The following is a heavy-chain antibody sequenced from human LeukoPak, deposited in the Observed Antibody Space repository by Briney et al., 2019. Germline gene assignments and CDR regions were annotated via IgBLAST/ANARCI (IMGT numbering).Heavy chain of an antibody. D-gene: IGHD6-25*01. CDR1: GFTFSNSW. CDR2: IKHDGSEK. J-gene: IGHJ4*02. CDR3: ARITGMSAAGDH. V-gene: IGHV3-7*04. Sequence: PGGSLRLSCAASGFTFSNSWMSWVRQAPGKGLEWVANIKHDGSEKFYVDSVKGRFTISRDNAKNSLYLQMNSVRDEDTAVYYCARITGMSAAGDHWGQGTLVTVSS.